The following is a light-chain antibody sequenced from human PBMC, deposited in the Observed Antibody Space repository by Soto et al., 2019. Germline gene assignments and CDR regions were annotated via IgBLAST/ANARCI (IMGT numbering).Light chain of an antibody. CDR2: KAS. J-gene: IGKJ1*01. Sequence: DMQMTQSPSTVSGCVGDRVTITCRARQTISSSLAWYLQKPRKAPKLLIYKASTLKSGVPSRFSGSGSATEFTLPIRTLHPHDFAPYYCQHYNRYSEAFGQGTKV. V-gene: IGKV1-5*03. CDR3: QHYNRYSEA. CDR1: QTISSS.